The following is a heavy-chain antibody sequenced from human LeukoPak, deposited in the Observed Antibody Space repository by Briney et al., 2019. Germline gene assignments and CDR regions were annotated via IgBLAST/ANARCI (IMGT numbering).Heavy chain of an antibody. D-gene: IGHD3-22*01. J-gene: IGHJ3*02. CDR1: GDSISSGDYY. V-gene: IGHV4-61*02. Sequence: PSETLSLTCTVSGDSISSGDYYWSWIRQPPGKGLECIGRISSSRSTNYNPSLKSRVTISVDTSKNQFSLKLSSVTAADTAVYFCARGPYSYDSSGAFDIWGQGTMVTVSS. CDR3: ARGPYSYDSSGAFDI. CDR2: ISSSRST.